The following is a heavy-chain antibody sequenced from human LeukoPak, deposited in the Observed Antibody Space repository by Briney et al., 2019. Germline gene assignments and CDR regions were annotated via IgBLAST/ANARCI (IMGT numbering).Heavy chain of an antibody. CDR3: ARRSGSGRRSYYYYYMDV. Sequence: SQTLSLTCAISGDSVSSNSAAWNWIRQSPARGLEWLGRTYYRSKWYNDYAVSVKSRITINPDTSKNQFSLQLNSVTPEDTAVYYCARRSGSGRRSYYYYYMDVWGKGTTVTISS. V-gene: IGHV6-1*01. CDR2: TYYRSKWYN. D-gene: IGHD3-10*01. CDR1: GDSVSSNSAA. J-gene: IGHJ6*03.